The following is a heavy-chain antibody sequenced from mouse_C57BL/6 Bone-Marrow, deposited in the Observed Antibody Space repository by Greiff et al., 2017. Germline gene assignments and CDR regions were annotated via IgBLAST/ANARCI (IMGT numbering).Heavy chain of an antibody. CDR2: INYDGSST. Sequence: EVKLVESEGGLVQPGSSMKLSCTASGFTFSDYYMAWVRQVPEKGLEWVANINYDGSSTYYLDSLKSRFIISRDNAKNILYLQMSSLKSEDTATYYCARDPLYYGMDYWGQGTSVTVSS. V-gene: IGHV5-16*01. CDR1: GFTFSDYY. J-gene: IGHJ4*01. CDR3: ARDPLYYGMDY.